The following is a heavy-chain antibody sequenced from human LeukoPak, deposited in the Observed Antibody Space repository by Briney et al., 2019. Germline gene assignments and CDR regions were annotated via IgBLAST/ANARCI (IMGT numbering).Heavy chain of an antibody. J-gene: IGHJ6*03. CDR3: ARGSGSSFYYYYYMDV. CDR2: ISSSSSYI. Sequence: GGSLRLSCAASGFTFSSYSMNWVRPAPGKGLEWVSSISSSSSYIYYADSVKGRFTISRDNAKNSLYLQMNSLRAEDTAVYYCARGSGSSFYYYYYMDVWGKGTTVTVSS. V-gene: IGHV3-21*01. CDR1: GFTFSSYS. D-gene: IGHD1-26*01.